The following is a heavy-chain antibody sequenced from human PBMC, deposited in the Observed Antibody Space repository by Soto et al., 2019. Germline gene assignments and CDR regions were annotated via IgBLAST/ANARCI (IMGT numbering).Heavy chain of an antibody. CDR3: TRTYGDYPYFQH. V-gene: IGHV3-7*05. Sequence: EMQLVESGGGLVQPGGSLRLSCAASGFTFSSHWMSWVRQAPGKGLEWVANIKQDGSEKYYVDSVKGRFTISRDNAKNSLYLQMNSLRAEDTAVYYCTRTYGDYPYFQHWGQGTLVTVSS. CDR1: GFTFSSHW. J-gene: IGHJ1*01. CDR2: IKQDGSEK. D-gene: IGHD4-17*01.